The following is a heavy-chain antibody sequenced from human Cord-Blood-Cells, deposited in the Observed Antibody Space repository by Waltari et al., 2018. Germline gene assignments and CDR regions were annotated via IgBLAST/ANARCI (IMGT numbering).Heavy chain of an antibody. J-gene: IGHJ4*02. CDR2: IYHSGST. Sequence: HLQLQESGPGLVKPSQTLSLTCAVSGRSISTGGYSWRWTRQPPGKGLEWIGYIYHSGSTYYNPSLKSRVTISVDRSKNQFSLKLSSVTAADTAVYYCAREDYNWNYAFDYWGQGTLVTVSS. D-gene: IGHD1-7*01. V-gene: IGHV4-30-2*01. CDR3: AREDYNWNYAFDY. CDR1: GRSISTGGYS.